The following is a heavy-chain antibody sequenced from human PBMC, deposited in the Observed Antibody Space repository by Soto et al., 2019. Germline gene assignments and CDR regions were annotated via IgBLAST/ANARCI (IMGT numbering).Heavy chain of an antibody. J-gene: IGHJ5*02. CDR1: GFTFSSYS. V-gene: IGHV3-48*01. CDR2: ISSSSSTI. CDR3: ARDARYCSGGSCYGWFDP. Sequence: GGSLRLSCAASGFTFSSYSMNWVRQAPGKGLEWVSYISSSSSTIYYADSVKGRFTISRDNAKNSLYLQMNSLRAEDTAVYYCARDARYCSGGSCYGWFDPWGQGTLVTVSS. D-gene: IGHD2-15*01.